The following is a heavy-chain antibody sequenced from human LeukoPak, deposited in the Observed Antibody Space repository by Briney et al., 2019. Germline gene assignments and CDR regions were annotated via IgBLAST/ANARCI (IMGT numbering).Heavy chain of an antibody. Sequence: GGSLRLSCAAFGFTFSSYAMSWVRQAPGKGLEWVSGISSFGDNTYYADSVKGRFTISGDNSENTLYLQMNSLRVDDTAVYYCARDRFYYDSSGYGLLTDWGQGTLVTVSS. CDR2: ISSFGDNT. CDR3: ARDRFYYDSSGYGLLTD. V-gene: IGHV3-23*01. CDR1: GFTFSSYA. J-gene: IGHJ4*02. D-gene: IGHD3-22*01.